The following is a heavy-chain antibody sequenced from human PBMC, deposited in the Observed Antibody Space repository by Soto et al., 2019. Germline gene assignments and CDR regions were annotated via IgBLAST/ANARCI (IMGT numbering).Heavy chain of an antibody. CDR1: GYTFTSYA. CDR2: INAGNGNT. CDR3: ARDLGGWPDS. J-gene: IGHJ5*01. D-gene: IGHD2-15*01. V-gene: IGHV1-3*01. Sequence: QVQLVQSGAEVKKPGASVKVSCKASGYTFTSYAMHWVRQAPGQRLEWMGWINAGNGNTKYSQQCQGRVTITRDTSAITAYMELSSLRSEDKAVYYCARDLGGWPDSWGQGTLVTVSS.